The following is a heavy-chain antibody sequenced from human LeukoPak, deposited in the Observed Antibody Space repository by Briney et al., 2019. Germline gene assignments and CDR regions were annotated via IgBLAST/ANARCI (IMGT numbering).Heavy chain of an antibody. V-gene: IGHV3-30*04. CDR1: GFTFSSYA. CDR2: ISYDGSNK. D-gene: IGHD2-2*01. J-gene: IGHJ6*02. CDR3: ARDRRVPAAIYYYYYYGMDV. Sequence: PGGSLRLSCAASGFTFSSYAMHWVRQAPGKGLGWVAVISYDGSNKYYADSVKGRFTISRDNSKNTLYLQMNSLRAEDTAVYYCARDRRVPAAIYYYYYYGMDVWGQGTTVTVSS.